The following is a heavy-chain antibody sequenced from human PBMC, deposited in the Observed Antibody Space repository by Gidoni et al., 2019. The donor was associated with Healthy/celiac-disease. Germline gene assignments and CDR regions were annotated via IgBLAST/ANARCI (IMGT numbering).Heavy chain of an antibody. CDR3: ARGLDGSGSYLDYYYGMDV. D-gene: IGHD3-10*01. V-gene: IGHV1-69*01. Sequence: QVQLVQSGAGVKKPGSSVKVSCKASAGTFRSYAIRWVRQAPGQGREWMGGIIPSLGTANYAQKFQGRVTITADESTSTAYMELSSLRSEDTAVYYCARGLDGSGSYLDYYYGMDVWGQGTTVTVSS. CDR2: IIPSLGTA. J-gene: IGHJ6*02. CDR1: AGTFRSYA.